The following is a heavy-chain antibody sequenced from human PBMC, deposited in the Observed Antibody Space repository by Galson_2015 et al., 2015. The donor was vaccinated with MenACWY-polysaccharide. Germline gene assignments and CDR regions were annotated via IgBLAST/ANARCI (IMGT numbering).Heavy chain of an antibody. D-gene: IGHD6-19*01. CDR1: GYTFANYG. J-gene: IGHJ4*02. CDR3: AKDRSTGWYVY. V-gene: IGHV1-18*01. CDR2: ISASSGFT. Sequence: SVKVSCKASGYTFANYGISWLRQAPGQGLEWMGWISASSGFTNYAQKLQGRVIMTTDTSTGTAYMELRSLRSDDTATYYCAKDRSTGWYVYWGQGTLVTVSS.